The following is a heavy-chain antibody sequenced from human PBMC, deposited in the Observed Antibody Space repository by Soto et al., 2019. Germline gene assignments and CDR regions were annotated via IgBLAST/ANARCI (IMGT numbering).Heavy chain of an antibody. CDR1: SGSFSTYY. Sequence: QVQLQESGPGLVKASETLSLTCTVSSGSFSTYYWSWIRQPAGKGLEWIGRIYSTGSTLYNTSLRSRITMSVDTSKNQFYLKLSSVTAADTAVYYCAGGAEADYFDYWGQGTLVTVSS. D-gene: IGHD6-13*01. V-gene: IGHV4-4*07. J-gene: IGHJ4*02. CDR3: AGGAEADYFDY. CDR2: IYSTGST.